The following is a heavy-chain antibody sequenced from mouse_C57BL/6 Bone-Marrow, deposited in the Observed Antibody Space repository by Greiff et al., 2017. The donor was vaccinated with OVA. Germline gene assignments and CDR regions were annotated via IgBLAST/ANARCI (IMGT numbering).Heavy chain of an antibody. Sequence: VKLVESGAELVKPGASVKLSCKASGYTFTEYTIHWVKQRSGQGLEWIGWFYPGSGSIKYNEKFKDKATLTADKSSSTVYMELSRLTSEDSAVYFCARHEDFYYDYDGPWFAYWGQGTLVTVSA. CDR3: ARHEDFYYDYDGPWFAY. D-gene: IGHD2-4*01. V-gene: IGHV1-62-2*01. CDR2: FYPGSGSI. J-gene: IGHJ3*01. CDR1: GYTFTEYT.